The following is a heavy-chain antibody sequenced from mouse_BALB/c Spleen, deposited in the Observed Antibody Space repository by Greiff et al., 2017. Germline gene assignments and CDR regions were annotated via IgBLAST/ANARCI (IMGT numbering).Heavy chain of an antibody. CDR1: GYSITSGYS. CDR3: ARSYYYGSRDAMDY. Sequence: EVKLVESGPDLVKPSQSLSLTCTVTGYSITSGYSWPWIRQFPGNKLEWMGYIHYSGSTNYNPSLKSRISITRDTSKNQFFLQLNSVTTEDTATYYCARSYYYGSRDAMDYWGQGTSVTVSS. CDR2: IHYSGST. J-gene: IGHJ4*01. V-gene: IGHV3-1*02. D-gene: IGHD1-1*01.